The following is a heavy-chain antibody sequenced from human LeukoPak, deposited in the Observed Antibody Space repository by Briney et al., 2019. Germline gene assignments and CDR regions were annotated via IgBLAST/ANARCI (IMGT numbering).Heavy chain of an antibody. CDR1: GGSISSYY. CDR2: IYYNGRT. J-gene: IGHJ4*02. D-gene: IGHD3-3*01. Sequence: SETLSLTCTVSGGSISSYYWSWIRQPPGKGLEWIGYIYYNGRTDYNPSLKSRVTISVDTSKNQFSLKLSSVTAADTAVYYCARDYDFWSGQPSFDYWGQGTLVTVSS. V-gene: IGHV4-59*12. CDR3: ARDYDFWSGQPSFDY.